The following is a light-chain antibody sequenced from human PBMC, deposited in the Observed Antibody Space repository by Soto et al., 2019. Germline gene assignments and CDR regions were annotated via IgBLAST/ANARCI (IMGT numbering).Light chain of an antibody. V-gene: IGKV3-20*01. J-gene: IGKJ3*01. Sequence: EIVLTQSPGTLSLSPGERATLSCRASQSISSSYLAWYQQKPGQAPRLLVYGASSRATGIPDRFSGSGSGTDFTLSISRLDPEYFAVYYCQQYGSSRFTFGPGTKVDIK. CDR1: QSISSSY. CDR3: QQYGSSRFT. CDR2: GAS.